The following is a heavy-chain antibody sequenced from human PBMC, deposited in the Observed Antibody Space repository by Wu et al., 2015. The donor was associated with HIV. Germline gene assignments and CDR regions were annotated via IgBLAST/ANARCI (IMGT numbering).Heavy chain of an antibody. CDR2: INPSGGST. CDR3: ASTEEWSPPWGYYYYMDV. Sequence: QVQLVQSGAEVKKPGASVKVSCKASGYTFTSYYMHWVRQAPGQGLEWMGIINPSGGSTSYAQKFQGRVTMTRDTSTSTVYMELSSLRSEDTAVYYCASTEEWSPPWGYYYYMDVWGKGTTVTVSS. D-gene: IGHD3-3*01. V-gene: IGHV1-46*03. CDR1: GYTFTSYY. J-gene: IGHJ6*03.